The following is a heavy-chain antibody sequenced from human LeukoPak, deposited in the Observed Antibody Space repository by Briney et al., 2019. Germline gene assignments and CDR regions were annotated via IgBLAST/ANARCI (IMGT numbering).Heavy chain of an antibody. CDR2: ISAYNGNT. J-gene: IGHJ4*02. V-gene: IGHV1-18*01. D-gene: IGHD3-10*01. CDR1: GYTFTSYG. CDR3: ARVRTMVRGVTDYYFDY. Sequence: ASVKVSCKASGYTFTSYGISWVRQAPGQGLEWVGWISAYNGNTNYAQKLQGRVTMTTDTSTSTAYMELRSLRSDDTAVYYCARVRTMVRGVTDYYFDYWGQGTLVTVSS.